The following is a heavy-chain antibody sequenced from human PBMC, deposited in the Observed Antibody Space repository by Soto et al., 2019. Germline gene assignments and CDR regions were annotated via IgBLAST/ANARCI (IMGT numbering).Heavy chain of an antibody. J-gene: IGHJ4*02. CDR3: ARPPGYISDWYYFDL. Sequence: QVQLVQSGAEVKKPGASVKVSCEASGYSFIDYYIHWVRQAHGPGFEWMGRISPKSAGTDYAKKFEDRVTLTWDTSLKTAYMELSSLKSDDTAVYYCARPPGYISDWYYFDLWGQGTRVTVSS. D-gene: IGHD3-9*01. V-gene: IGHV1-2*02. CDR1: GYSFIDYY. CDR2: ISPKSAGT.